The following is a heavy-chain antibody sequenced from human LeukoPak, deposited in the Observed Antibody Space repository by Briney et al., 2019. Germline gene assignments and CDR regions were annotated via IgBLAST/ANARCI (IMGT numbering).Heavy chain of an antibody. CDR1: GGSISSSSYY. V-gene: IGHV4-39*07. J-gene: IGHJ6*02. D-gene: IGHD3-10*01. CDR3: ARDSARVRGVFYYGTDV. CDR2: IYYSGST. Sequence: PSETLSLTCTVSGGSISSSSYYWGWIRQPPGKGLEWIGSIYYSGSTYYNPSLKSRVTISVDRSKNQFSLKLSSVTAADTAVYYCARDSARVRGVFYYGTDVWGQGTTVTVSS.